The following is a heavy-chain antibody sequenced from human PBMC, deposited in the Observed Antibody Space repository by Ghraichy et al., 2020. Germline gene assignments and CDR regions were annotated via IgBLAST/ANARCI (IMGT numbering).Heavy chain of an antibody. J-gene: IGHJ2*01. D-gene: IGHD3-22*01. CDR1: GFTFTTFA. CDR3: AKHYYDSSGRYDWDFDL. V-gene: IGHV3-30*02. Sequence: GGSLRLSCAASGFTFTTFAMHWVRQAPGKGLEWVAFIRYDGSNKYYADSVTGRFTISRDNSKNTLYLQMNSLRAEDTAVYYCAKHYYDSSGRYDWDFDLWGRGTLVTVSS. CDR2: IRYDGSNK.